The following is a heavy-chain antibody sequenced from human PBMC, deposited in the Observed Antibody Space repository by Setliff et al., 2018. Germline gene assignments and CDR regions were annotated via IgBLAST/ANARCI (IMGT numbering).Heavy chain of an antibody. D-gene: IGHD3-9*01. J-gene: IGHJ6*03. CDR2: IIPIFGTA. Sequence: ASVKVSCKASGGTFSSYAISWVRQAPGQGLEWMGGIIPIFGTANYAQKFQGRVTITTDESTSTAYMELSSLRSEDTAVYYCARGRTDYDILTGYNLNYYYYMDVWGKGTTVTVSS. CDR3: ARGRTDYDILTGYNLNYYYYMDV. CDR1: GGTFSSYA. V-gene: IGHV1-69*05.